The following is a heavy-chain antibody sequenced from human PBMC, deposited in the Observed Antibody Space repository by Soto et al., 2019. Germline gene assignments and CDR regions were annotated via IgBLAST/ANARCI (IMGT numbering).Heavy chain of an antibody. Sequence: TWETLSLTGAAAGGCISSSNWWSWVRQPPSKGLEWIGEIYHSGSTNDNPSLKSRVTISVDKSKNQFSLKLSSVTAADTAVYYCARRGGSSVTSTGFDYWGKGTLVTVSS. CDR2: IYHSGST. J-gene: IGHJ4*02. CDR3: ARRGGSSVTSTGFDY. CDR1: GGCISSSNW. D-gene: IGHD2-15*01. V-gene: IGHV4-4*02.